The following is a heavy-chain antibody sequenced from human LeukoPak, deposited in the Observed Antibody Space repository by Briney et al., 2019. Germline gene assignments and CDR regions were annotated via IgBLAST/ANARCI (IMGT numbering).Heavy chain of an antibody. Sequence: SETLSLTCTVSGGSISRTSYYWAWIRQPPGKGLEWIGHVFDSGSTHYNPSLKSRVTISGDTSKNRCSLRLSAVAAADTAVYYWARRQWLGSYAMWGQGTTVTVSS. J-gene: IGHJ6*02. D-gene: IGHD6-19*01. CDR2: VFDSGST. CDR3: ARRQWLGSYAM. CDR1: GGSISRTSYY. V-gene: IGHV4-39*01.